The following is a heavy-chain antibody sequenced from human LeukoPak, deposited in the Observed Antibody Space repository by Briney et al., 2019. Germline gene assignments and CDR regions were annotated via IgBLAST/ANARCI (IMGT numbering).Heavy chain of an antibody. D-gene: IGHD3-22*01. CDR3: ARSSGPPSDYFDY. CDR2: ISSSSSYI. J-gene: IGHJ4*02. V-gene: IGHV3-21*01. Sequence: PGGSLRLSCAASGFTFSSYSMNWVRQAPGKGLEWVSSISSSSSYIYYADSVKGRFTISRDNAKNSLYLQMNSLRAEDTAVYYCARSSGPPSDYFDYWGQGTLVTVSS. CDR1: GFTFSSYS.